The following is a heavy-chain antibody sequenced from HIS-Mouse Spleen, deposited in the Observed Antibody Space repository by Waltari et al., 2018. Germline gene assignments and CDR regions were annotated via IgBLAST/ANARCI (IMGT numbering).Heavy chain of an antibody. CDR2: IYYSGGT. D-gene: IGHD6-13*01. J-gene: IGHJ2*01. CDR1: GGSISSSSYY. V-gene: IGHV4-39*07. CDR3: AREIPYSSSWYDWYFDL. Sequence: QLQLQESGPGLVKPSETLSLTCTVSGGSISSSSYYWGWIRQPPGKGLGWIGSIYYSGGTYYNPSLKSPVTISVDTSKNQFSLKLSSVTAADTAVYYCAREIPYSSSWYDWYFDLWGRGTLVTVSS.